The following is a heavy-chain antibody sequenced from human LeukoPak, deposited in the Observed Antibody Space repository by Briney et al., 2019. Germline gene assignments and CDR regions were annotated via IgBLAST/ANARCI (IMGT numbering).Heavy chain of an antibody. J-gene: IGHJ1*01. CDR3: AKSLCFYGWAADLQH. D-gene: IGHD6-19*01. CDR2: INGSGGST. CDR1: GFTFSSYA. V-gene: IGHV3-23*01. Sequence: SGGSLRLSCAASGFTFSSYAMRWVRHPPGKGLVWVSAINGSGGSTYYADSVKGRFTISRDKSKNPLYLQMNSVSAEDTAVYYCAKSLCFYGWAADLQHWGQGTLVTVSS.